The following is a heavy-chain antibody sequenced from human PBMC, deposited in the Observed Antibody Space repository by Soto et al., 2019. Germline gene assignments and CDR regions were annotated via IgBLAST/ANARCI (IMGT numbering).Heavy chain of an antibody. V-gene: IGHV4-38-2*02. D-gene: IGHD2-2*01. CDR1: GYSISSGYY. CDR2: IYHSGST. CDR3: ARDLYCSSTSCRTMGGRFDP. Sequence: SETLSLTCAVSGYSISSGYYWGWIRQPPGXGLEWIGSIYHSGSTYYNPSLKSRVTISVDTSKNQFSLKLSSVTAADTAVYYCARDLYCSSTSCRTMGGRFDPWGQGSPVTVSS. J-gene: IGHJ5*02.